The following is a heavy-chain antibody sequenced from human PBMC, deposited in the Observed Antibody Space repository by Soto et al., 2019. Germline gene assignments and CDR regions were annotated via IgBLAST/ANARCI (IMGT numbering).Heavy chain of an antibody. D-gene: IGHD1-1*01. J-gene: IGHJ3*02. Sequence: SVKGSCKASGYTFTGDYIHWVRQAPGQGLEWMGWINPNSGGTNYAQKFQGWVTMTRDTSISTAYMELSRLRSDDTAVYYCATPTTRRNGAFDIWGQGTMVTGSS. V-gene: IGHV1-2*04. CDR3: ATPTTRRNGAFDI. CDR1: GYTFTGDY. CDR2: INPNSGGT.